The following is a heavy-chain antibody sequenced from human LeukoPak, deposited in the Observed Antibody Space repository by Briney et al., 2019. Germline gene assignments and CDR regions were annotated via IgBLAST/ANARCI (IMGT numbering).Heavy chain of an antibody. V-gene: IGHV3-30*04. Sequence: GGSLRLSCAASGFTFSSYAMHWVRQAPGKGLEWVAVKGRFTISRDNSKNTLYLQMNSLRAEDTAVYYCARDPIEMATNLDDLWGFDYWGQGTLVTVSS. CDR1: GFTFSSYA. D-gene: IGHD5-24*01. CDR3: ARDPIEMATNLDDLWGFDY. J-gene: IGHJ4*02.